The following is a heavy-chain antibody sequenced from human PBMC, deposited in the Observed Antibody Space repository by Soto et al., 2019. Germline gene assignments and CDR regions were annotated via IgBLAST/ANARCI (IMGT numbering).Heavy chain of an antibody. D-gene: IGHD1-26*01. V-gene: IGHV3-23*01. CDR3: AKALWTYSQGDFDL. CDR2: ISGSGSNT. Sequence: EVQLLESGGGLVQPGGSLRLSCAASGFTFSTYAMSWVRQAPGKGLEWVSGISGSGSNTYYADSVKGRFTISRDNSKKTLNLQMNSLRAEDTAVYYCAKALWTYSQGDFDLWGRGTLVTVSS. J-gene: IGHJ2*01. CDR1: GFTFSTYA.